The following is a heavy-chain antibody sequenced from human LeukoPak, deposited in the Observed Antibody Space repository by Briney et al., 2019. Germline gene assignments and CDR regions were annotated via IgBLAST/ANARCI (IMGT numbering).Heavy chain of an antibody. CDR1: GGSISSYY. J-gene: IGHJ4*02. CDR2: IYYSGNT. V-gene: IGHV4-59*08. CDR3: ARSSGYSYGPFDY. Sequence: PSETLSLTCTVSGGSISSYYWSWIRQPTGKGLEWNGYIYYSGNTNYNPSLKSRVTISVDTSKNQFSLKLSSVTAADTAVYYCARSSGYSYGPFDYWGQGTLVTVSS. D-gene: IGHD5-18*01.